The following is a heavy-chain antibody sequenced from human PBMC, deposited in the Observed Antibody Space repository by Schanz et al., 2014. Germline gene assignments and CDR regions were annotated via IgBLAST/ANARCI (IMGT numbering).Heavy chain of an antibody. V-gene: IGHV3-21*01. J-gene: IGHJ6*02. CDR3: ARSGVDV. CDR2: ITGGSTTYT. CDR1: GFTFNNFG. D-gene: IGHD3-10*01. Sequence: EVQLVESGGGLVKPGGSLRLSCAASGFTFNNFGMNWVRQAPGKGLEWVSCITGGSTTYTYYADSVRGRFTISRDKAKRSVYLQMNSLRAEDTAVYYCARSGVDVWGQGTTVTVSS.